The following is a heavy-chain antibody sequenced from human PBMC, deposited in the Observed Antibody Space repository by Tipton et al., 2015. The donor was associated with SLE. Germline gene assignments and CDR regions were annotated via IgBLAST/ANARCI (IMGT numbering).Heavy chain of an antibody. CDR3: ARASQLLSQCDC. CDR1: GGSISSADFY. V-gene: IGHV4-31*03. J-gene: IGHJ4*02. D-gene: IGHD2-2*01. Sequence: LRLSCTVSGGSISSADFYWNWIRQHPRKGLEWIGFIDYGGSTYYNPSLKSRVTISPDTSKNQFSLNLTSVTAADTAVYYCARASQLLSQCDCWGQGPLVTVSS. CDR2: IDYGGST.